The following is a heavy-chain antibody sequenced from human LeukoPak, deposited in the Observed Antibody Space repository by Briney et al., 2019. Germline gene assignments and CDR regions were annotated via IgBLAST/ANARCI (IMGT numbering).Heavy chain of an antibody. CDR2: IIPIFGTA. V-gene: IGHV1-69*05. D-gene: IGHD6-13*01. CDR1: GGTFSSYA. Sequence: ASVKVSCKASGGTFSSYAISWVRQASGQGLEWMGGIIPIFGTANYAQKFQGRVTITTDESTSTAYMELSSLRSEDTAVYYCARDGAAAGPYNWFDPWGQGTLVTVSS. J-gene: IGHJ5*02. CDR3: ARDGAAAGPYNWFDP.